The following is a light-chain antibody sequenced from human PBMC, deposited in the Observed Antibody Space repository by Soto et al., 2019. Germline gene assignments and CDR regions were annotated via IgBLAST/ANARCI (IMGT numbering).Light chain of an antibody. V-gene: IGLV4-69*01. J-gene: IGLJ3*02. CDR1: SGHSNYA. CDR2: VNSDGSH. Sequence: QPVLTQSPSASASLGASVKLTCTLSSGHSNYAIAWHQQQPEKGPRYLMKVNSDGSHNKGDGIPDRFSGSSSGAERYLTISSLQSEDEADYYCQTWGTAIRVFGGGTKLTVL. CDR3: QTWGTAIRV.